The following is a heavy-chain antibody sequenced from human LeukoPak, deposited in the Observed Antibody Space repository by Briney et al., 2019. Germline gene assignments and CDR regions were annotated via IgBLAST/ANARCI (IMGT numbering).Heavy chain of an antibody. D-gene: IGHD6-13*01. J-gene: IGHJ5*02. Sequence: GGSLRLSCAASGFTFSGYGMNWVRQAPGKGLEWVSSISSSSSYIYYADSVKGRFTISRDNAKNSLYLQMNSLRAEDTAVYYCARGYIAAAQGNWFDPWGQGTLVTVSS. CDR1: GFTFSGYG. CDR3: ARGYIAAAQGNWFDP. CDR2: ISSSSSYI. V-gene: IGHV3-21*01.